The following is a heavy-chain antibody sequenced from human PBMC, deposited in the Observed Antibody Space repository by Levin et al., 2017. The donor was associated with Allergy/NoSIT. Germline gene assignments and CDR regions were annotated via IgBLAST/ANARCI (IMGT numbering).Heavy chain of an antibody. CDR2: INHSGST. Sequence: SQTLSLTCAVYGGSFSGSYWSWIRQPPGKGLEWIGEINHSGSTNYNPSLKSRVTISVDTSKNQFSLKLSSVTAADTAVYYCARASMVRGVTVFDYWGQGTLVTVSS. CDR1: GGSFSGSY. CDR3: ARASMVRGVTVFDY. J-gene: IGHJ4*02. D-gene: IGHD3-10*01. V-gene: IGHV4-34*01.